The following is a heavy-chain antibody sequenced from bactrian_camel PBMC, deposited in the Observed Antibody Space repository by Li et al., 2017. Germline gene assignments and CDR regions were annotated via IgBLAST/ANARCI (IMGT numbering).Heavy chain of an antibody. J-gene: IGHJ6*01. D-gene: IGHD4*01. CDR3: AADLGPCQVRGRNLVPRPATFGY. V-gene: IGHV3S53*01. Sequence: HVQLVESGGGSVQAGGSLRLSCAASGYTYNTNCMGWFRQAPGKEREGVAGMNWDGKTNYTASVKGRFTISKDNTQKILYLQMNDLKPEDTGIYYCAADLGPCQVRGRNLVPRPATFGYWGQGTQVTVS. CDR1: GYTYNTNC. CDR2: MNWDGKT.